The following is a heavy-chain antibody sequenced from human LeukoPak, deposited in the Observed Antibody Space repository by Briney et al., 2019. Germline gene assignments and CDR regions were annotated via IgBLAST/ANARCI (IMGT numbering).Heavy chain of an antibody. Sequence: SETLSLTCTLSGGSFTGYYWSWIRQPPGRELEWIGYIYYTGNTNYKSSLESRVTMSIDTSKNQFSLKLSSVTAADTAVYYCARENGDSYYYYGMDVWGQGTTVTVSS. J-gene: IGHJ6*02. V-gene: IGHV4-59*12. CDR1: GGSFTGYY. CDR3: ARENGDSYYYYGMDV. D-gene: IGHD4-17*01. CDR2: IYYTGNT.